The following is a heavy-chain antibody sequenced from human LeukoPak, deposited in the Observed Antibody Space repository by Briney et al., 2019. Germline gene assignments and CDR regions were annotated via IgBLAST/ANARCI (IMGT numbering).Heavy chain of an antibody. J-gene: IGHJ4*02. CDR3: VRDNSGGSCVDF. V-gene: IGHV3-33*01. Sequence: GRSLRLSCAASGFSIRSYGMHWVRQAPGKGLEWVAVIWCDGSNKFYADSVKGRFTISRDSSKSTLYLQMNSLRAEDTAVYYCVRDNSGGSCVDFWGQGTLVTVSS. CDR2: IWCDGSNK. D-gene: IGHD2-15*01. CDR1: GFSIRSYG.